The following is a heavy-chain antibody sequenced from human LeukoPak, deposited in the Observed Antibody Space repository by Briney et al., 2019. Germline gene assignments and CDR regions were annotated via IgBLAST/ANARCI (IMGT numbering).Heavy chain of an antibody. CDR3: ASNYGSGSYRDY. Sequence: SETLSLTCTVSGGSISSGGYYWSWIRQHPGKGLEWIGYIYYSGSTYYNPSLKSRVTISVDTSKNQFSLKLNSVTAADTAVYYCASNYGSGSYRDYWGQGTLVTVSS. V-gene: IGHV4-31*03. CDR1: GGSISSGGYY. CDR2: IYYSGST. D-gene: IGHD3-10*01. J-gene: IGHJ4*02.